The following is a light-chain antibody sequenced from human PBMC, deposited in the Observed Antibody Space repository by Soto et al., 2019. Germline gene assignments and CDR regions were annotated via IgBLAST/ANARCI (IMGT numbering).Light chain of an antibody. Sequence: QSVLNQPPSASGTPGQRVTISCSGSSSNIGSNTVNWYQQLPGTAPKLLIYSNDQRPSGVPDRFSGSKSGTSASLAISGLQSEDEAHYYCAAWDDSLNGPVFGGGTKLTVL. J-gene: IGLJ2*01. CDR3: AAWDDSLNGPV. V-gene: IGLV1-44*01. CDR2: SND. CDR1: SSNIGSNT.